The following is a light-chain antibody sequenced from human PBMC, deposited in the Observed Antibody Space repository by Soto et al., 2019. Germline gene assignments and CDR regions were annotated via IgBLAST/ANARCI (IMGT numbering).Light chain of an antibody. CDR3: ASYTTDTTRL. CDR2: EVR. J-gene: IGLJ1*01. CDR1: NNDVGRYSY. V-gene: IGLV2-14*01. Sequence: QSALTQPASVSGTPGQSITITCSGSNNDVGRYSYVSWYQQYPGKVPKLIMYEVRLRPSGISDRFSGSKSGNTASLTISGLQPEDEADYYCASYTTDTTRLFGTGTKVTV.